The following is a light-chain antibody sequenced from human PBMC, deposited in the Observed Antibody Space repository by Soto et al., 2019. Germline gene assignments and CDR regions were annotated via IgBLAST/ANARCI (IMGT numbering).Light chain of an antibody. CDR2: DAS. CDR1: NSVSSY. V-gene: IGKV3-11*01. Sequence: ILLTQSPGTRSLSPGERGTLSRRARNSVSSYLAWYQQKPGQAPRFLIYDASNRATGIPDRFSGSGPGTDFTLTISSLEPEDFAVYYCQQRSNWLWTFGQGTKVDIK. J-gene: IGKJ1*01. CDR3: QQRSNWLWT.